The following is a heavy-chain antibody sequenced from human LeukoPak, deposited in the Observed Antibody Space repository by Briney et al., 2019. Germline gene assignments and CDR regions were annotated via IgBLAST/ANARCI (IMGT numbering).Heavy chain of an antibody. Sequence: QSGGSLRLSCAASGFTFSSYGMHWVRQAPGKGLEWVAFIRYDGSNKYYADSVKGRFTISRDNSKNTLYLQMNSLRAEDTAVYYCAKRSDYGTRGFDYWGQGTLVTVSS. CDR3: AKRSDYGTRGFDY. D-gene: IGHD4-17*01. CDR1: GFTFSSYG. CDR2: IRYDGSNK. J-gene: IGHJ4*02. V-gene: IGHV3-30*02.